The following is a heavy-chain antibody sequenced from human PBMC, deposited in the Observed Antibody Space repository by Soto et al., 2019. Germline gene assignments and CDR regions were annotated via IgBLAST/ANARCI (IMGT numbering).Heavy chain of an antibody. D-gene: IGHD6-19*01. V-gene: IGHV4-59*08. CDR3: ARLAYSSGWYSYGMDG. CDR1: GGSISSYY. Sequence: SETLSLTCTVSGGSISSYYWSWIRQPPGKGLEWIGYIYYSGSTNYNPSLKSRVTISVDTSKNQFSLKLSSVTAADTAVYYCARLAYSSGWYSYGMDGWGQGTTVTVAS. J-gene: IGHJ6*02. CDR2: IYYSGST.